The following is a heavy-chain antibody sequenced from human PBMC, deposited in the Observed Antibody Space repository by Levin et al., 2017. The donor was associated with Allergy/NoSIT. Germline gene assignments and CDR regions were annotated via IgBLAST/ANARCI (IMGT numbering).Heavy chain of an antibody. D-gene: IGHD6-13*01. CDR2: MNPNSGNT. CDR3: ARGGYSSSWYPLVEAFDI. Sequence: ASVKVSCKASGYTFTSYDINWVRQATGQGLEWMGWMNPNSGNTGYAQKFQGRVTMTRNTSISTAYMELSSLRSEDTAVYYCARGGYSSSWYPLVEAFDIWGQGTMVTVSS. J-gene: IGHJ3*02. CDR1: GYTFTSYD. V-gene: IGHV1-8*01.